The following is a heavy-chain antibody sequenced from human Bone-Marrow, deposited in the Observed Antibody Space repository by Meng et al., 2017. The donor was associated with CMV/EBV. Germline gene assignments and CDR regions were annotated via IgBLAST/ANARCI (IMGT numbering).Heavy chain of an antibody. D-gene: IGHD2-15*01. V-gene: IGHV5-51*01. CDR2: IYPGDSDT. Sequence: KVSCKGSGYSFTSYWIGWVRQMPGKGLEWMGIIYPGDSDTKYSPSFQGQVTISADKSISTAYLQWSSLKASDTAIYYCARQRLLSRYFRLEAWGQGTAVTVSS. J-gene: IGHJ6*02. CDR3: ARQRLLSRYFRLEA. CDR1: GYSFTSYW.